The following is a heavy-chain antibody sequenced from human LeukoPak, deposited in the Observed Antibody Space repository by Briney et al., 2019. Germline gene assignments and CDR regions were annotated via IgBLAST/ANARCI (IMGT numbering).Heavy chain of an antibody. CDR3: ARESHSSSWYGGDYYYGMDV. CDR2: ISYDGSNK. V-gene: IGHV3-30-3*01. J-gene: IGHJ6*02. D-gene: IGHD6-13*01. CDR1: GFTFSSYA. Sequence: GSLRLSCAASGFTFSSYAMHWVRQAPGKGLEWVAVISYDGSNKYYADSVKGRFTISRDNSKNTLYLQMNSLRAEDTAVYYCARESHSSSWYGGDYYYGMDVWGQGTTVTVSS.